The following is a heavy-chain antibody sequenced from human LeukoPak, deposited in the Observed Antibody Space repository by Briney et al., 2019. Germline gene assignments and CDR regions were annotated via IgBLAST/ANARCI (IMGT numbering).Heavy chain of an antibody. CDR1: GGSISSSSYY. J-gene: IGHJ4*02. D-gene: IGHD3-9*01. CDR3: ARQYYDILTGSRGSGDY. V-gene: IGHV4-39*01. CDR2: IYYSGST. Sequence: SETLSLTCTVSGGSISSSSYYWCWIRQPPGKGLEWIGSIYYSGSTYYNPSLKSRVTISVDTSKNQFSLKLSSVTAADTAVYYCARQYYDILTGSRGSGDYWGQGTLVTVSS.